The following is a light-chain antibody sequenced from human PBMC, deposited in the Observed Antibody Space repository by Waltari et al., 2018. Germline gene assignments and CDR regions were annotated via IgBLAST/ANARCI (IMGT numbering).Light chain of an antibody. CDR3: SSYTSSNTLV. CDR1: SSDVGGYHY. V-gene: IGLV2-14*01. Sequence: QSALTQPASVSGSPGQSITMSCTGTSSDVGGYHYVSWYQQYPGKAPKLMLYDVSQRASGVSSGFSGSKSGNTASLTISGLQAEDEADYYCSSYTSSNTLVFGVGTKLTVL. J-gene: IGLJ3*02. CDR2: DVS.